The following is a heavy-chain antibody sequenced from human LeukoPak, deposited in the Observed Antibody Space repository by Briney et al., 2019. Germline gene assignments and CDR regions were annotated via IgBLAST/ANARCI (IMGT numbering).Heavy chain of an antibody. CDR3: ARGGWAALDY. Sequence: SETLSLTCTVSGGSISSYYWSWIRQPRGMGLEWIGFVYYSGTTNYNPSLKSRVTMSVDTSNNRFSLKLSSVTAADTALYYCARGGWAALDYWGQGTLVTVSS. V-gene: IGHV4-59*01. CDR2: VYYSGTT. J-gene: IGHJ4*02. CDR1: GGSISSYY. D-gene: IGHD2-15*01.